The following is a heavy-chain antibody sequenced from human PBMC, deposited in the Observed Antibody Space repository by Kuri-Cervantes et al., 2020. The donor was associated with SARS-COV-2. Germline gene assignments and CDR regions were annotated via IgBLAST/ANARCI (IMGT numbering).Heavy chain of an antibody. CDR3: ARGRAARPYYYYMDV. J-gene: IGHJ6*03. D-gene: IGHD6-6*01. CDR1: GGSFSGYY. V-gene: IGHV4-34*01. CDR2: INHSGST. Sequence: SETLSLTCAAYGGSFSGYYWGWIRQPPGKGLEWVGEINHSGSTNYNPSLKSRVTISVDTSKNQFSLKLSSVTAADTAVYYCARGRAARPYYYYMDVWGKGTTVTVSS.